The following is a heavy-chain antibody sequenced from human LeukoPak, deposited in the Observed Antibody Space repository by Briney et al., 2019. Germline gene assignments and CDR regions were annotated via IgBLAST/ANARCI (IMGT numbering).Heavy chain of an antibody. J-gene: IGHJ4*02. CDR2: IIPIFGTA. D-gene: IGHD7-27*01. V-gene: IGHV1-69*13. Sequence: GASVKASCKASGGTFSSYAISWVRQAPGQGLEWMGGIIPIFGTANYAQKFQGRVTITADETTSTAYMELSSLRSEDTAVYYCARDPGANSGYWGQGTLVTVSS. CDR3: ARDPGANSGY. CDR1: GGTFSSYA.